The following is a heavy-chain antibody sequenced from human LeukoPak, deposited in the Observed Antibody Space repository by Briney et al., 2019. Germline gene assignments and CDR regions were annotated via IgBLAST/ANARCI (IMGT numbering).Heavy chain of an antibody. V-gene: IGHV3-64*01. CDR2: ISSNGGST. Sequence: GGSLRLSCAASGFTFSSYAMHWVRQAPGKGLEYVSAISSNGGSTYYANSVKGRFTISRDNSKNTLYLQMGSLRAEDMAVYYCARDGGSYDFDYWGQGTLVTVSS. CDR1: GFTFSSYA. CDR3: ARDGGSYDFDY. D-gene: IGHD1-26*01. J-gene: IGHJ4*02.